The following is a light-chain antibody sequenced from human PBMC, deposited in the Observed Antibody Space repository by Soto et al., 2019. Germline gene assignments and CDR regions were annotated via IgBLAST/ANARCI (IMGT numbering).Light chain of an antibody. CDR1: QNVDSNY. J-gene: IGKJ4*01. CDR3: QQYDSSPLT. CDR2: DAS. Sequence: EIVLTQSPDTLSLSPGERATLSCRASQNVDSNYLAWYQQKPGQAPRVLIYDASIRATGIPDRFSGSGSGTDFTLTISRLEPEDSAVYYCQQYDSSPLTFGGGTKVDIK. V-gene: IGKV3-20*01.